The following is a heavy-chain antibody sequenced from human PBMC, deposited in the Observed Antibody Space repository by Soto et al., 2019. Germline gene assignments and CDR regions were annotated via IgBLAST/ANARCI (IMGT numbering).Heavy chain of an antibody. CDR2: TNPKSGYT. CDR1: GYTFTNYD. D-gene: IGHD4-17*01. Sequence: ASVKVSCKASGYTFTNYDINWVRQATGQGLEWMGWTNPKSGYTGFAQKFQGRVTMTRDSSISTAYMELHSLTSEDTAVYYCARTDGDLDYWGQGTLVTVSS. V-gene: IGHV1-8*01. CDR3: ARTDGDLDY. J-gene: IGHJ4*02.